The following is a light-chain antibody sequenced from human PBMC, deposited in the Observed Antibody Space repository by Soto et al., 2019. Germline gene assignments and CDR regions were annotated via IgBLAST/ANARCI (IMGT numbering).Light chain of an antibody. Sequence: DIPMTQSPSTLSASVGDRVTITCRASQSISSWLAWYQQKPGKAPKLLIYDSSILESGVPSRFSGSGSRTEFTLTIGSLHPDDFATYYCQQYNSYSTFGPGTTVDLK. J-gene: IGKJ3*01. V-gene: IGKV1-5*01. CDR3: QQYNSYST. CDR2: DSS. CDR1: QSISSW.